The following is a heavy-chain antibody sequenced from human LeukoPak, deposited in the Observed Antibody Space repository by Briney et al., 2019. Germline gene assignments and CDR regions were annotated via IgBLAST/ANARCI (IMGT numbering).Heavy chain of an antibody. CDR2: ISAYNGNT. CDR3: ARDAGAPYYDYVWGSYRYSVPDY. J-gene: IGHJ4*02. CDR1: GYTFTSYG. Sequence: ASVKVSCKASGYTFTSYGISWVRQAPGQGLEWMGWISAYNGNTNYAQKLQGRVTMTTDTSTSTAYMELRSLRSDDTAVYYCARDAGAPYYDYVWGSYRYSVPDYWGQGTLVTVSS. V-gene: IGHV1-18*01. D-gene: IGHD3-16*02.